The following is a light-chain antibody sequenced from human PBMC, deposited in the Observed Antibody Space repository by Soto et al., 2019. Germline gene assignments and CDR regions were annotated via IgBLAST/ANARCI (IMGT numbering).Light chain of an antibody. CDR1: QRISTY. Sequence: DIQMTQSPLSLSASVGDRVTITCPASQRISTYLNWYQHKPGKAPKLLIYAASSLQSGVPSTFSGSGTGTDFTLTISSLQPEDFATYYCQQSYNTPYTFGQGTTVDNK. CDR2: AAS. CDR3: QQSYNTPYT. J-gene: IGKJ2*01. V-gene: IGKV1-39*01.